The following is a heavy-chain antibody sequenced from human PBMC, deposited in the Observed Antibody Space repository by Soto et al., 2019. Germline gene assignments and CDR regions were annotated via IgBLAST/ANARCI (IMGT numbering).Heavy chain of an antibody. D-gene: IGHD1-7*01. V-gene: IGHV4-39*01. CDR1: GGSISSSNYY. CDR2: IHYSGTT. Sequence: SETLSLTCTVSGGSISSSNYYWGWIRQPPGKGLEWVGSIHYSGTTYYNPSLKSRVTISVDTSKNQFSLKLTSVTAADTTVYYCARRTGTKFDYWGQGTLVTVSS. J-gene: IGHJ4*02. CDR3: ARRTGTKFDY.